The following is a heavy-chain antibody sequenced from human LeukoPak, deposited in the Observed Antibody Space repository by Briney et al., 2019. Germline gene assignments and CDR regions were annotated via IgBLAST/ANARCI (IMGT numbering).Heavy chain of an antibody. J-gene: IGHJ3*02. D-gene: IGHD2-15*01. CDR2: IYNDGST. CDR1: GLTVSSSY. CDR3: ARNTLFAFDI. V-gene: IGHV3-53*01. Sequence: GGSLRLSCAASGLTVSSSYMSWVRQAPGKGLEWVSIIYNDGSTYYADSMKGRFTISRDNSKNTLYLQVNSLRAEDTAMYYCARNTLFAFDIWGQGTMVTVSS.